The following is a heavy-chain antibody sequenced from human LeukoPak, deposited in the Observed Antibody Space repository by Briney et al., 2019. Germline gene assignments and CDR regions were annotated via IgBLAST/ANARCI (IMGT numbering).Heavy chain of an antibody. CDR2: INAGNGHT. CDR1: GYTFTRYA. D-gene: IGHD3-22*01. J-gene: IGHJ3*02. CDR3: ARDQSAYGSGDYYYYDAFDI. Sequence: ASVKVSCKASGYTFTRYAIHWVRQAPGQRLEWMGWINAGNGHTKYSQEFQDRVTITRDTSANTAYMELSSLRSEDMVVYYCARDQSAYGSGDYYYYDAFDIWGQGTMVTVSS. V-gene: IGHV1-3*03.